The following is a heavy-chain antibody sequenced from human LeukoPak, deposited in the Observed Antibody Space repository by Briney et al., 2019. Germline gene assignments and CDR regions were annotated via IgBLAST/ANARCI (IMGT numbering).Heavy chain of an antibody. J-gene: IGHJ4*02. Sequence: GGSLRLSCAASGFTFSSYAMSWVRQAPGKGLEWVSAISGSGGSTYYADSVKGRFTISRDNAKNSLYLQMNSLRAEDTAVYYCARSYDFWSGPSGYWGQGTLVTVSS. CDR3: ARSYDFWSGPSGY. V-gene: IGHV3-23*01. CDR1: GFTFSSYA. D-gene: IGHD3-3*01. CDR2: ISGSGGST.